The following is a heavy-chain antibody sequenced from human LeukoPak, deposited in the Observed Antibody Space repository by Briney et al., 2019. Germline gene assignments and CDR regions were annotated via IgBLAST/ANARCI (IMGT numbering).Heavy chain of an antibody. V-gene: IGHV3-15*01. CDR2: IKSKSDGGTT. J-gene: IGHJ3*02. CDR1: GFTFSSYA. D-gene: IGHD2/OR15-2a*01. CDR3: TTYNSRDAFDI. Sequence: GGSLRLSCAASGFTFSSYAMSWVRQAPGKGLEWVGRIKSKSDGGTTDHAGPVKGRFTISRDDSKNTLNLQMNSLKTEDTAVYYCTTYNSRDAFDIWGPGTMVTVSS.